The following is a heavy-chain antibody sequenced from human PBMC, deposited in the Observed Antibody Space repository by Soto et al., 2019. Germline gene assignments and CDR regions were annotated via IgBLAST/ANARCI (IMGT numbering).Heavy chain of an antibody. D-gene: IGHD3-22*01. CDR3: ERGLVGSGYYYVSRGNWFDP. Sequence: ASVKVSCKASGYTFTSYYMHWVRQAPGQGLEWMGIINPSGGSTSYAQKFQGRVTMTRDTSTSTVYMELSSLRSEDTAVYYCERGLVGSGYYYVSRGNWFDPWGQGTLVTVSS. J-gene: IGHJ5*02. CDR1: GYTFTSYY. V-gene: IGHV1-46*01. CDR2: INPSGGST.